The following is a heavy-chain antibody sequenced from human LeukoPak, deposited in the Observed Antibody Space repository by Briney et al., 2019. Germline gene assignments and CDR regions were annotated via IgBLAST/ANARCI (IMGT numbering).Heavy chain of an antibody. CDR2: INHSGST. V-gene: IGHV4-38-2*02. J-gene: IGHJ4*02. CDR3: ARTYGSGSYYIAY. CDR1: GYSISSGYY. D-gene: IGHD3-10*01. Sequence: SETLSLTCTVSGYSISSGYYWGWIRQPPGKGLEWIGEINHSGSTNYNPSLKSRVTISVDTSKNQFSLKLSSVTAADTAVYYCARTYGSGSYYIAYWGQGTLVTVSS.